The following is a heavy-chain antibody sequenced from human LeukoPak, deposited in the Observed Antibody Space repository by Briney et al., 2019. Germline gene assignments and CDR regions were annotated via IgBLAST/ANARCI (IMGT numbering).Heavy chain of an antibody. CDR2: IYTSGST. CDR1: GGSISSGSYY. CDR3: ARETSQKGAHYMDV. Sequence: SQTLSHTCTVSGGSISSGSYYWSWIRQPAGKGLEWIGRIYTSGSTNYNPSLKSRVTISVDTSKNQFSLKLSSVTAADTAVYYCARETSQKGAHYMDVWGKGTTVTISS. D-gene: IGHD3-16*01. J-gene: IGHJ6*03. V-gene: IGHV4-61*02.